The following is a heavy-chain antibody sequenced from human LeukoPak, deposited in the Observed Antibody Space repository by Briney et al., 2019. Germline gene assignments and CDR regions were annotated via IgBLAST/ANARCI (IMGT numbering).Heavy chain of an antibody. CDR1: GYTFTGYY. CDR2: INPNSGGT. CDR3: ATDGYYDSSGYYDY. Sequence: ASVKVSCKASGYTFTGYYMHWVRQAPGQGLEWMGWINPNSGGTNYAQKFQGRVTMTRDTSISTAYMELSRLRSDDTAVYYCATDGYYDSSGYYDYWGQGTLVTVSS. V-gene: IGHV1-2*02. D-gene: IGHD3-22*01. J-gene: IGHJ4*02.